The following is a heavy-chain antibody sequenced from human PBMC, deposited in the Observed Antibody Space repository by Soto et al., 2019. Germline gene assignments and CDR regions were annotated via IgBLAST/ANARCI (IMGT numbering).Heavy chain of an antibody. J-gene: IGHJ3*02. CDR2: IKPDGSET. CDR3: ARDPSFGAFDI. V-gene: IGHV3-7*01. Sequence: EVQLVESGGGLVQPGGSLSLSCEASGFTFRSSWMSWVRQAPGKGLEWVSYIKPDGSETYYVDSVRGRFTISRDNAKNSLYLQMNSLRAEDTALSYCARDPSFGAFDIWGQGTMVTVS. D-gene: IGHD3-10*01. CDR1: GFTFRSSW.